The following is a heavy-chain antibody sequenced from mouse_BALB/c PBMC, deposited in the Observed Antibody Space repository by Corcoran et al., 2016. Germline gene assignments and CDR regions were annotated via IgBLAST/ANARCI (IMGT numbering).Heavy chain of an antibody. CDR2: INPYNGGT. Sequence: EVQLQQSGPELVKPGASMKISCKASGYSFTGYTMNWVKQIHGKNLEWIGLINPYNGGTSYNQNFKGKATLTVDKSSSTAYMELLSLTSEDSAVYYCARMRASDYGGWYFDVWGAGTTVTVSS. CDR1: GYSFTGYT. J-gene: IGHJ1*01. CDR3: ARMRASDYGGWYFDV. D-gene: IGHD2-4*01. V-gene: IGHV1-26*01.